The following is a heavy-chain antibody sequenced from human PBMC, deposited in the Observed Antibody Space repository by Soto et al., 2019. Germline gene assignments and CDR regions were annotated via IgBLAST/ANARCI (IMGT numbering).Heavy chain of an antibody. Sequence: EVHLVESGGGLVKPGGSLRLSCVGSGFTFSTYSINWVRQAPGKGLEWVSSIGSRTDIYYADSVKGRFTISRDNAKNSVSLQMNSLRAEDTAVYYCAREYTAWPLAYGLDVWGQGTTVTVSS. CDR3: AREYTAWPLAYGLDV. V-gene: IGHV3-21*01. CDR1: GFTFSTYS. CDR2: IGSRTDI. J-gene: IGHJ6*02. D-gene: IGHD2-2*02.